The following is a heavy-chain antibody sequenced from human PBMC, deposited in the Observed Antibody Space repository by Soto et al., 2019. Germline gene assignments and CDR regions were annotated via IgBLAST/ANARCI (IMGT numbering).Heavy chain of an antibody. CDR3: ARDFRTSPKLD. Sequence: GGSLRLSCTGSGFTFSSYAMNWVRQAPGKGLECVSTISGSGGTTYYADSVKGRFTISRDNSKNTLYLQMSSLRAEDTAVYYCARDFRTSPKLDWGQGTLVTVSS. CDR1: GFTFSSYA. CDR2: ISGSGGTT. D-gene: IGHD1-1*01. V-gene: IGHV3-23*01. J-gene: IGHJ4*02.